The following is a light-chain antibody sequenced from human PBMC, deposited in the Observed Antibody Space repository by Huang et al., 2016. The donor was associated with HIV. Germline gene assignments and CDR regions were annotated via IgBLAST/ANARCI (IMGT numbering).Light chain of an antibody. J-gene: IGKJ2*01. CDR2: DAS. CDR1: QSVANS. CDR3: QQRSKWPPVYT. V-gene: IGKV3-11*01. Sequence: EIVLTQSPATLSLSPGDRATLSCRASQSVANSLAWYQQNPGQPPRLLMYDASIRATGIPARFSGSGSGTDFTLTISSLEPDDFAVFYCQQRSKWPPVYTFGQGTKLEIK.